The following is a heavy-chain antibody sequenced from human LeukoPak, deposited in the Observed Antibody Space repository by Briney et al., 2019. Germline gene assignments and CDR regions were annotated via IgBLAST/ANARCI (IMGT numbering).Heavy chain of an antibody. D-gene: IGHD3-3*01. Sequence: PGGSLRLSCAASGFTFSTYAMTWVRQAPGKGLEWVSALSGSGTATHYADSVKGRFTVSRDNSKDTLYLQMNSLRAEDTAVYYCAKRPHYDFWSGYQYYFDYWGQGTLVTVSS. CDR1: GFTFSTYA. CDR2: LSGSGTAT. J-gene: IGHJ4*02. CDR3: AKRPHYDFWSGYQYYFDY. V-gene: IGHV3-23*01.